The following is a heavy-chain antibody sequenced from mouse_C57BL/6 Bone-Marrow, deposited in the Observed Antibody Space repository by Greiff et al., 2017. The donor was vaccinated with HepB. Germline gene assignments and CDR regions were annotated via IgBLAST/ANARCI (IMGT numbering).Heavy chain of an antibody. D-gene: IGHD4-1*01. V-gene: IGHV1-53*01. CDR1: GYTFTSYW. Sequence: QVHVKQPGTELVKPGASVKLSCKASGYTFTSYWMHWVKQRPGQGLEWIGNINPSNGGTNYNEKFKSKATLTVDKSSSTAYMQLSSLTSEDSAVYYCARWEANWDGGHWYFDVWGTGTTVTVAS. CDR3: ARWEANWDGGHWYFDV. J-gene: IGHJ1*03. CDR2: INPSNGGT.